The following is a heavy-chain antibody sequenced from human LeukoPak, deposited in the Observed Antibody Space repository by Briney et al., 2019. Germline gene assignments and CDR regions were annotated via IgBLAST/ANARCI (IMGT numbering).Heavy chain of an antibody. Sequence: GGSLRLSCAASGFTFDDYGMSWVRQAPGKGLEWVSAISGSGGSTYYADSVKGRFTISRDNSKNTLYLQMNSLRAEDTAVYYCAKDAWIQLWLPSDFLDYWGQGTLVTVSS. CDR1: GFTFDDYG. CDR3: AKDAWIQLWLPSDFLDY. CDR2: ISGSGGST. D-gene: IGHD5-18*01. V-gene: IGHV3-23*01. J-gene: IGHJ4*02.